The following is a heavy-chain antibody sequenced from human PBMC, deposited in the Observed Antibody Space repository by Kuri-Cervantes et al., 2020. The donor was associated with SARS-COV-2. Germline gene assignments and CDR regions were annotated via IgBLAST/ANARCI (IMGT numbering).Heavy chain of an antibody. CDR1: GYSFSSYW. J-gene: IGHJ5*02. D-gene: IGHD4-17*01. CDR2: IYSGDSHT. CDR3: ARLAGITTVMEWFDP. Sequence: GGSLRLSCTGSGYSFSSYWIGWVRQMPGKGLEWMGIIYSGDSHTSYRPSFQVQVTISADKSISTAYLQWTSLEASDTAMYYCARLAGITTVMEWFDPWGQGTLVTVSS. V-gene: IGHV5-51*01.